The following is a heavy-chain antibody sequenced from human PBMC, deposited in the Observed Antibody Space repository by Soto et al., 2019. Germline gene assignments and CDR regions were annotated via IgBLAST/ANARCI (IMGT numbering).Heavy chain of an antibody. CDR2: IYYSGST. CDR3: ARDRASGSGSYYPDYGMDV. CDR1: GGSISSGGYY. J-gene: IGHJ6*02. V-gene: IGHV4-31*03. D-gene: IGHD3-10*01. Sequence: SETLSLTCTVSGGSISSGGYYWSWIRQHPGKGLEWIGYIYYSGSTYYNPSLKSRVTISVDTSKNQFSLKLSSVTAADTAVYYCARDRASGSGSYYPDYGMDVWGQGTTVTVSS.